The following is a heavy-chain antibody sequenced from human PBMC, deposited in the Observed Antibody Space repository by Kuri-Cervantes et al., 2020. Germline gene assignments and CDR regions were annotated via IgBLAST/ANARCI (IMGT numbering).Heavy chain of an antibody. CDR3: ARAKDYYDSSGYYLLDY. CDR2: IISDGTSA. CDR1: GFTFSDYW. Sequence: GESLKISCAASGFTFSDYWMHWVRQAPGKGLVWVSRIISDGTSASYADSVKGRFTISRDNAKNTLYLQMNSLRAEDTAVYYCARAKDYYDSSGYYLLDYWGQGTLVTVSS. D-gene: IGHD3-22*01. J-gene: IGHJ4*02. V-gene: IGHV3-74*01.